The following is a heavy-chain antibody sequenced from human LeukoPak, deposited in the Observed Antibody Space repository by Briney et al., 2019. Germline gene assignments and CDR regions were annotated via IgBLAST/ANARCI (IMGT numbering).Heavy chain of an antibody. V-gene: IGHV4-59*01. CDR2: IYYSGSP. J-gene: IGHJ6*03. CDR3: AREVTTYSSSLSYGIYYYYYYVDV. D-gene: IGHD6-13*01. CDR1: GGSISSYY. Sequence: SPSETLSLTCTVSGGSISSYYWSWIRQPPGKGLEWIGYIYYSGSPNYNPSLKSRVTISVDTSKNQFSLKLSSVTAADTAVYYCAREVTTYSSSLSYGIYYYYYYVDVWGKGTTVTVSS.